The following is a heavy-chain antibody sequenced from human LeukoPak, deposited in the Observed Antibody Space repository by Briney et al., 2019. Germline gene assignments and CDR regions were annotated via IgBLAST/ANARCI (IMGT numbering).Heavy chain of an antibody. CDR2: IYYSGST. Sequence: SQTLSLTCTVSGGSISSGDYYWNWIRQPPGKGLEWIGYIYYSGSTYYNPSLKSRVTISVDTSKNQFSLKLSSVTAADTAVYYCATRRYCSSTSCYYWFDPWGQGTLVTVSS. J-gene: IGHJ5*02. CDR1: GGSISSGDYY. V-gene: IGHV4-30-4*08. D-gene: IGHD2-2*01. CDR3: ATRRYCSSTSCYYWFDP.